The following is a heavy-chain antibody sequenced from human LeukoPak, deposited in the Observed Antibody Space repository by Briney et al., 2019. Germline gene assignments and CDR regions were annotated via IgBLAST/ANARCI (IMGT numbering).Heavy chain of an antibody. V-gene: IGHV3-23*01. CDR1: GFTFSSYA. CDR2: ISGSGGST. CDR3: AKGGDYDMSYFDY. J-gene: IGHJ4*02. D-gene: IGHD3-9*01. Sequence: GGSLRLSCAASGFTFSSYAMSWVRQAPGKGLEWVSAISGSGGSTYFADSVKGRFTISRDNSKNTLYLQMNSLRAEDTAVYYCAKGGDYDMSYFDYWGQGTLVTVSS.